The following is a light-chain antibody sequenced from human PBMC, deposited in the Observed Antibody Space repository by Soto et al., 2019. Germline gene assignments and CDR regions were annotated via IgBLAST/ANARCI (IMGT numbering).Light chain of an antibody. CDR1: SSDVGGYNY. Sequence: QSALTQPASVSGSPGQSITISCTGTSSDVGGYNYVSWYQQHPGKAPKLMIYDVSNRPSGVSNRFSGSKSGNTASLTISXXXXXXEADYYCSSYTSSSTRVFGGGTKLTVL. J-gene: IGLJ3*02. CDR2: DVS. CDR3: SSYTSSSTRV. V-gene: IGLV2-14*01.